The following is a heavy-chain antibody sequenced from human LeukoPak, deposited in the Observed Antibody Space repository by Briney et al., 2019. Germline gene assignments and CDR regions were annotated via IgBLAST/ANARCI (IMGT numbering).Heavy chain of an antibody. J-gene: IGHJ3*02. Sequence: ASVKVSCKASGYTFTGYYMHWVRQAPGQGPEWMGWINHNSGGRNYAQKFQGRGSKTRDTSISTAYMELRRLRSDDTAVYYCARGRGRVAGTVKINDAFDIWGQGTMVTVSS. D-gene: IGHD6-19*01. CDR2: INHNSGGR. CDR3: ARGRGRVAGTVKINDAFDI. CDR1: GYTFTGYY. V-gene: IGHV1-2*02.